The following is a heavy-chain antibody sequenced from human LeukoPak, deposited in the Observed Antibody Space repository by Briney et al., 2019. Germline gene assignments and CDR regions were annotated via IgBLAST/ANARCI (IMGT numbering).Heavy chain of an antibody. J-gene: IGHJ3*02. D-gene: IGHD6-19*01. CDR3: ARDPIAVARGAFDI. CDR2: INAGNGNT. V-gene: IGHV1-3*01. CDR1: GYTFTSYA. Sequence: ASVKVSCKASGYTFTSYAMHWVRQAPGQRLEWMGWINAGNGNTKYSQKFQGRVTITRDTSASTAYMELSSLRSEDTAVYYCARDPIAVARGAFDIWGQGTMVTVSS.